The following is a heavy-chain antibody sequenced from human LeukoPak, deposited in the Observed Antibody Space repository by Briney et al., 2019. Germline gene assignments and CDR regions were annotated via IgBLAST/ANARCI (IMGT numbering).Heavy chain of an antibody. CDR1: GGTFSSYA. V-gene: IGHV1-69*13. CDR3: AREYYDFWSGYYNYYYYGMDV. J-gene: IGHJ6*02. CDR2: IIPIFGTA. Sequence: SVKVSCKASGGTFSSYAISWVRQAPGQGLEWMGGIIPIFGTANYAQKFQGRVTITADESTSTAYMELSSLRSEDTAVYYCAREYYDFWSGYYNYYYYGMDVWGQGTTVTVSS. D-gene: IGHD3-3*01.